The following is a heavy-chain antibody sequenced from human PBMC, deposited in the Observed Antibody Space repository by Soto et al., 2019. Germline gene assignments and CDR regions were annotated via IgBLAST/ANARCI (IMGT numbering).Heavy chain of an antibody. Sequence: QVQLQESGPGLVKPSGTLSLTCTVSGGSMSSSNWWNWVRQSPGKGLEWIGEAHHSGRTNYNPSLQSRVTISVDTSKNHFSLKLSSVPAADTAVYYCARSEATGLDYWGQGTLVTVSS. J-gene: IGHJ4*02. D-gene: IGHD1-26*01. CDR1: GGSMSSSNW. CDR3: ARSEATGLDY. V-gene: IGHV4-4*02. CDR2: AHHSGRT.